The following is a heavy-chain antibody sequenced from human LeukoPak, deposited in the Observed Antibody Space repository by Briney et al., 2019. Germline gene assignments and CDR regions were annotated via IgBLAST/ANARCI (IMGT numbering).Heavy chain of an antibody. CDR2: ISSSSSYI. CDR1: GFTFSSYS. CDR3: ARRRTAAVVAFDI. D-gene: IGHD6-13*01. Sequence: GGSLRLSCAASGFTFSSYSMHWVRQAPGKGLEWVSSISSSSSYIYYADSVKGRFTISRDNAKNSLYLQMNSLRAEDTAVYYCARRRTAAVVAFDIWGQGTMVTVSS. J-gene: IGHJ3*02. V-gene: IGHV3-21*01.